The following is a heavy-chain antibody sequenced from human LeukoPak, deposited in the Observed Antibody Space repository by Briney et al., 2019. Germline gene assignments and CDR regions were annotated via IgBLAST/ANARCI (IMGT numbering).Heavy chain of an antibody. CDR3: AKDLSAYSSSNFDY. D-gene: IGHD6-6*01. V-gene: IGHV3-23*01. J-gene: IGHJ4*02. CDR1: GFTFSSYA. CDR2: ISGSGGST. Sequence: GGSLRLSCAASGFTFSSYAMSWARQAPGKGLEWVSAISGSGGSTYYADSVKGRFTISRDNSKNTLYLQMNSLRAEDTAVYYCAKDLSAYSSSNFDYWGQGTLVTVSS.